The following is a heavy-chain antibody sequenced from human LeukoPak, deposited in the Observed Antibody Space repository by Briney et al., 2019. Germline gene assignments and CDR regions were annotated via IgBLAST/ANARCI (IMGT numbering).Heavy chain of an antibody. J-gene: IGHJ3*02. CDR3: AREGGYCGGDCSAHAFDI. Sequence: ASVKVSCKASGGTFSSYAISWVRQAPGQGLEWMGGIIPIFGTANYAQKFQGRVTITADKSTSTAYMELSSLGSEDTAVYYCAREGGYCGGDCSAHAFDIWGQGTMVTVSS. V-gene: IGHV1-69*06. CDR1: GGTFSSYA. CDR2: IIPIFGTA. D-gene: IGHD2-21*02.